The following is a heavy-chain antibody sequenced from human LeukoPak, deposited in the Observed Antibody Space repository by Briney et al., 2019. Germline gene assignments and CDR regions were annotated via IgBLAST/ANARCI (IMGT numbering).Heavy chain of an antibody. J-gene: IGHJ6*02. Sequence: SETLSLTCAVYGGSFSGYYWSWIRQPPGKGLEWIGEINHSGSTNYNPFLKSRVTISVDTSKNQFSLKLSSVTAADTAVYYCARGGTYCGSTSCYKGRYYYYGMDVWGQGTTVTVSS. V-gene: IGHV4-34*01. CDR2: INHSGST. D-gene: IGHD2-2*02. CDR3: ARGGTYCGSTSCYKGRYYYYGMDV. CDR1: GGSFSGYY.